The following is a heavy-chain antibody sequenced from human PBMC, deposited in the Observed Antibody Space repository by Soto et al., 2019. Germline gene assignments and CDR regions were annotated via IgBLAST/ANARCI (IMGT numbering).Heavy chain of an antibody. V-gene: IGHV3-23*01. CDR3: AKARCSTSDCYVPDS. D-gene: IGHD2-2*01. Sequence: DVQLLESGGGLVQPGGSLXXSCAXXGXXXXSXTXSXVRQAPGKGLEWISSISASGGRPSYADSVQGRFVISRDNSMNTVYLQMSSLRDEDTAMYYCAKARCSTSDCYVPDSWGQGTLVTVSS. J-gene: IGHJ5*01. CDR2: ISASGGRP. CDR1: GXXXXSXT.